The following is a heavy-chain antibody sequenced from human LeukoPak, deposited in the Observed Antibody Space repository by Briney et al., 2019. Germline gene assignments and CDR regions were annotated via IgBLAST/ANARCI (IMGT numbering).Heavy chain of an antibody. Sequence: GGSLRLSCAASGFTLSSYSMNWVRQAPGKGLEWVSSISSSSSYIYYADSVKGRFTISRDNAKNSLYLQMNSLRAEDTAVYYCARDRIAVAGTSDYWGQGTLVTVSS. CDR3: ARDRIAVAGTSDY. V-gene: IGHV3-21*01. CDR1: GFTLSSYS. J-gene: IGHJ4*02. D-gene: IGHD6-19*01. CDR2: ISSSSSYI.